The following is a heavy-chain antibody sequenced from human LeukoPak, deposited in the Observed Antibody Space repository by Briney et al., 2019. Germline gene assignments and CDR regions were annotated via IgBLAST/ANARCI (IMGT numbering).Heavy chain of an antibody. CDR2: INTNTGNP. D-gene: IGHD2-2*01. J-gene: IGHJ3*01. V-gene: IGHV7-4-1*02. CDR3: ARAHTKKVGDDAFDF. CDR1: GYTLTDYG. Sequence: GASVKVSCKASGYTLTDYGMNWVRQAPGQGLEWMGWINTNTGNPTYAQGFTGRFVFSLDTSVSTAYLQISSLKAEDTAVYYCARAHTKKVGDDAFDFWGQGTMVTVSS.